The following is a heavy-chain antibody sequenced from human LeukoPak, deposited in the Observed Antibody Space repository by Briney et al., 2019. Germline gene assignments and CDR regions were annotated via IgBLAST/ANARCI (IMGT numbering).Heavy chain of an antibody. Sequence: GSLRLSCAASGFSFSTYAMSWVRQAPGKGLEWVSAISGSGDNNDNTYYADSVKGQFTISRDNSKNTLYLQMSSLRAEDAAVYYCAKSGSTSWYLDYWGQGTLVTVSP. V-gene: IGHV3-23*01. D-gene: IGHD6-13*01. J-gene: IGHJ4*02. CDR2: ISGSGDNNDNT. CDR1: GFSFSTYA. CDR3: AKSGSTSWYLDY.